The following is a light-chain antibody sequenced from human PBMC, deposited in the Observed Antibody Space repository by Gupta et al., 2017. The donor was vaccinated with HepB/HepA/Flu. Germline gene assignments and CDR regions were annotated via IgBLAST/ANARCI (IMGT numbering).Light chain of an antibody. CDR2: GAS. CDR3: QQYNNWPRT. J-gene: IGKJ1*01. Sequence: EIVMTQSPATLSVSPGKRATLSCRASQSVTRNLAWYQQKPGQAPSLLIYGASTRATRVPARFSGSGSGTEFTLTISSLQSEDFAVYYCQQYNNWPRTFGQGTKVEIK. V-gene: IGKV3-15*01. CDR1: QSVTRN.